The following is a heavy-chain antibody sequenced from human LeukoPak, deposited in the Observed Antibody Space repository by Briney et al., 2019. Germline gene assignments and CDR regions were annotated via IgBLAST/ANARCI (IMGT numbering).Heavy chain of an antibody. V-gene: IGHV4-38-2*01. CDR1: GYSISSGYY. D-gene: IGHD1-14*01. CDR3: ARVRTRWYFDL. Sequence: PSETLSLTCAVSGYSISSGYYWGWIRQPPGKGLEWIGSIYHSGSTYYNPSLKSRVTISVDTSKNQFSLKLSSVTAADTAVYYCARVRTRWYFDLWGRGTLVTVSS. J-gene: IGHJ2*01. CDR2: IYHSGST.